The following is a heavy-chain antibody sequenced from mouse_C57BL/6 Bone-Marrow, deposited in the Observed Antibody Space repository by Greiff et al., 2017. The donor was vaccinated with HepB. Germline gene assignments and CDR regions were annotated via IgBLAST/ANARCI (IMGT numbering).Heavy chain of an antibody. CDR3: ALRYYGSSYGFAY. D-gene: IGHD1-1*01. CDR2: INPSTGGT. V-gene: IGHV1-42*01. Sequence: VQLQQSGPELVKPGASVKIPCKASGYSFTGYYMNWVKQSPEKSLEWIGEINPSTGGTTYNQKFKAKATLTVDKSSSTAYMQLKSLTSEDSAVYYCALRYYGSSYGFAYWGQGTLVTVSA. J-gene: IGHJ3*01. CDR1: GYSFTGYY.